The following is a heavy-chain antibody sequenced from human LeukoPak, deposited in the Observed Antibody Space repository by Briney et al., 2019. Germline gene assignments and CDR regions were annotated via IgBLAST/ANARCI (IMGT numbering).Heavy chain of an antibody. CDR1: GYTFTSYF. J-gene: IGHJ5*02. Sequence: ASVKVSCKASGYTFTSYFMYWMRQAPGQGLEWMGLINPRGGTTRYAKKFQGRVTMTRDTSTSTVYMELSSLRSEDTAMYYCARERGGSSWYGGSPPWFDPWGQGTLVTVSS. CDR2: INPRGGTT. V-gene: IGHV1-46*01. CDR3: ARERGGSSWYGGSPPWFDP. D-gene: IGHD6-13*01.